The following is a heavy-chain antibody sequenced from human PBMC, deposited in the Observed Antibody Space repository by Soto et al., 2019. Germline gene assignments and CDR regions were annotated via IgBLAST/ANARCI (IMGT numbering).Heavy chain of an antibody. V-gene: IGHV3-15*01. Sequence: GGSLRLSCAASGFTFSKAWMTWVRQAPGKGLEWVGRIKSDTDGGTTDYAAPVTGRFTISRDDSKNTLYLQMNSLKTEDTAVYYCTTDPIDDTKGYYYYGMDVWGQGTTVTVSS. CDR3: TTDPIDDTKGYYYYGMDV. J-gene: IGHJ6*02. D-gene: IGHD2-8*01. CDR1: GFTFSKAW. CDR2: IKSDTDGGTT.